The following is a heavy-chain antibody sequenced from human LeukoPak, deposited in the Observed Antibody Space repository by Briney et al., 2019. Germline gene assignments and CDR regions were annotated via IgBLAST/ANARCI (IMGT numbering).Heavy chain of an antibody. J-gene: IGHJ4*02. Sequence: PSETLSLTCAVYGGSFSDYYWSWIRQPPGKGLGWVGELNHSGSTNYNPSLKSRVTISVDTSKNQFSLKLSSVTAADTAVYYCARYCSSTSCYIRNFDYWGQGTLVTVSS. V-gene: IGHV4-34*01. CDR1: GGSFSDYY. D-gene: IGHD2-2*02. CDR2: LNHSGST. CDR3: ARYCSSTSCYIRNFDY.